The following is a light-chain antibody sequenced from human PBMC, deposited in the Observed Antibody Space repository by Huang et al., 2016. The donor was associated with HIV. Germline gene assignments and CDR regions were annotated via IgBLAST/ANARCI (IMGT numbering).Light chain of an antibody. CDR1: QSVSSRF. CDR2: GAS. J-gene: IGKJ3*01. CDR3: QQYGSSRIFT. Sequence: EIVLTQSPGTLSLSPGERATLPCRASQSVSSRFLAWYQQKPGQSPRLLLYGASSRATGIPDRFSGSESGTDFTLTISRLEPEDFAVYYCQQYGSSRIFTVGPGTKVDIK. V-gene: IGKV3-20*01.